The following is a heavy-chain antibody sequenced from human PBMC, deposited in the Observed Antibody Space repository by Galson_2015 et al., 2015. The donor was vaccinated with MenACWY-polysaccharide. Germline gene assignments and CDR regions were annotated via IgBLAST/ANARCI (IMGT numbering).Heavy chain of an antibody. CDR1: GFRFSTYA. CDR2: FGGSDVFR. J-gene: IGHJ5*01. V-gene: IGHV3-23*01. D-gene: IGHD3-22*01. Sequence: SLRLSCAASGFRFSTYAAVTWVRPAPGKGLEWVSSFGGSDVFRYYADSVRGRFTVSGDYYKSTVYLQMDSLRADDAAVYYCGKGLSEGGYSLYLDSWGRGTLVTVSS. CDR3: GKGLSEGGYSLYLDS.